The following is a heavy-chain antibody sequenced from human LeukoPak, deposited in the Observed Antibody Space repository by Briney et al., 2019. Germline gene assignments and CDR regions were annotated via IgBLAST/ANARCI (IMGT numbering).Heavy chain of an antibody. CDR2: IYYSGST. V-gene: IGHV4-31*03. J-gene: IGHJ4*02. CDR1: GGSISSGGYY. CDR3: ARRGYSSSWYGGWGGYFDY. D-gene: IGHD6-13*01. Sequence: SETLSLTCTVSGGSISSGGYYWSWIRQHPGKGLEWIGYIYYSGSTYYNPSLKSRVTISVDTSKNQFSLKLSSVTAADTAVYYCARRGYSSSWYGGWGGYFDYWGQGTLVTVSS.